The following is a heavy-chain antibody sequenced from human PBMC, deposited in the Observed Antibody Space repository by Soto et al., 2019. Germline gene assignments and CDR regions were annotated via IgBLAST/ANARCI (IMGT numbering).Heavy chain of an antibody. V-gene: IGHV4-4*07. CDR2: VYIGGET. J-gene: IGHJ4*02. CDR1: DGSISSDY. D-gene: IGHD1-26*01. Sequence: SETLSLTCTVSDGSISSDYWTWIRQPAGKGLEWLGRVYIGGETNYNPSLKSRLTMSLDTSKRQFSLWLSSVTAADTAVYYCARGRQAVGLEFWGLGTLVTVSS. CDR3: ARGRQAVGLEF.